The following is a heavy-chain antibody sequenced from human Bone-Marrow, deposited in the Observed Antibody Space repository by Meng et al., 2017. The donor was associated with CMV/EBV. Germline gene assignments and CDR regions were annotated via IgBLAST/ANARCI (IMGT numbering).Heavy chain of an antibody. CDR3: ARASFTTYDFWSGYFSPYYYYYGMDV. CDR2: INQDETEK. D-gene: IGHD3-3*01. CDR1: GFIFSGFW. J-gene: IGHJ6*02. Sequence: GESLKISCAASGFIFSGFWMSWVRQAPGRGLEWVANINQDETEKYYVDSVKGRFTISRDNAKNSLYLQMNSLRAEDTAVYYCARASFTTYDFWSGYFSPYYYYYGMDVWGQGTTVTVSS. V-gene: IGHV3-7*01.